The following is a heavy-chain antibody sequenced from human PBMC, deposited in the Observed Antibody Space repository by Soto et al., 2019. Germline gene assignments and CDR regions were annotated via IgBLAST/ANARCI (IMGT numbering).Heavy chain of an antibody. CDR1: GFSLTTHGMG. CDR3: AQSPAYYTDSRGQKAGAFDT. Sequence: QITLKESGPTLVKPTQTLTLTCTFSGFSLTTHGMGVGWVRQPPGKALEWLALIYWNDDKYYSPSLQSRLTITKDTSKNQVVLTVTNIDPVDTGTYFCAQSPAYYTDSRGQKAGAFDTWGQGTLVTVS. J-gene: IGHJ3*02. D-gene: IGHD3-22*01. V-gene: IGHV2-5*01. CDR2: IYWNDDK.